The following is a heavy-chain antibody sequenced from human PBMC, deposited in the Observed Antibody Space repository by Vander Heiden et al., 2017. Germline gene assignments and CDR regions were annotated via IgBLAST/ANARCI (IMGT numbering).Heavy chain of an antibody. CDR3: ARESAVERIAFDI. D-gene: IGHD2-2*01. Sequence: GRLKQSGGGLVPPGVPFRPPFSAPGITFSRFWMHWVRQAPGKGLVWVSRINSDGSSTMYADTVKGRFTISRDNAKNTVYLQMNSLRADDTAIYYCARESAVERIAFDIWGQGTMVTVSS. V-gene: IGHV3-74*03. J-gene: IGHJ3*02. CDR2: INSDGSST. CDR1: GITFSRFW.